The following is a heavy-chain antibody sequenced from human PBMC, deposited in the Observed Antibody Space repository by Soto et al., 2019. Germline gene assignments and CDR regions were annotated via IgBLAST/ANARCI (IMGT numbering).Heavy chain of an antibody. CDR3: ARGLTISGVVTGFDH. Sequence: QVQLQESGPGLVKPSQTLSLTCTVSGGSISSGGNYWSCLRQHPGKGLEWIGYISYTGSTYFNPSLKSRVSMSIDTSMKKFYMELSSVTAADTAVYYCARGLTISGVVTGFDHWGQGTLVTVSS. CDR2: ISYTGST. V-gene: IGHV4-31*03. CDR1: GGSISSGGNY. J-gene: IGHJ4*02. D-gene: IGHD3-3*01.